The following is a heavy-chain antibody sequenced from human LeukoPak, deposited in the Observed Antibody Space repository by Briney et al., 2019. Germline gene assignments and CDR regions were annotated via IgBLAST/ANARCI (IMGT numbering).Heavy chain of an antibody. D-gene: IGHD6-19*01. V-gene: IGHV4-59*08. CDR1: GGSMSPYH. J-gene: IGHJ4*02. Sequence: PSETLSLTCTASGGSMSPYHWSWIRQPPGKGLEWTGYIYYSGSTNYNPSLKSRVTISVDTSKNQFSLKLSSVTAADTAMYYCARAVSGRFDYWGQGTLVTVSS. CDR3: ARAVSGRFDY. CDR2: IYYSGST.